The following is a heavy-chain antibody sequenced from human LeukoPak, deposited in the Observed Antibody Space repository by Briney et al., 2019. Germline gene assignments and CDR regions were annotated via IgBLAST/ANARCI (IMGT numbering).Heavy chain of an antibody. Sequence: GASVKISCKASGGTFSSYAISWVRQAPGQGLEWMGGIIPIFGTTNYAQKFQGRVTITADKSTSTAYMELSSLRSEDTAVYYCARGGGQLAYYYYYMDVWGKGTTVTVSS. D-gene: IGHD6-6*01. J-gene: IGHJ6*03. CDR1: GGTFSSYA. CDR2: IIPIFGTT. V-gene: IGHV1-69*06. CDR3: ARGGGQLAYYYYYMDV.